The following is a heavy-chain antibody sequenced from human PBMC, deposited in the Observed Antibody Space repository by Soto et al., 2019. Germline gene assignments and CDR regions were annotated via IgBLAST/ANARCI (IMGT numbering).Heavy chain of an antibody. CDR1: VFTFTSSA. Sequence: SVKVSCKASVFTFTSSAVQWVRQARGQRLEWIGWIVVGSGNTKYAQKFQERVTITRDMSTSTVYMELSSLRSEDTAVYYCTADRTCCGGDCYVYWGRGSLVTVSA. CDR2: IVVGSGNT. CDR3: TADRTCCGGDCYVY. V-gene: IGHV1-58*01. D-gene: IGHD2-21*02. J-gene: IGHJ1*01.